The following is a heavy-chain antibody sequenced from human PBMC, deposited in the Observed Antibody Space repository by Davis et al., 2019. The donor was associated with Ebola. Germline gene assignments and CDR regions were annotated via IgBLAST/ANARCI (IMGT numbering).Heavy chain of an antibody. Sequence: PGGSLRLSCTDSVITFSSYAMTWVRQAPGKGLEWVSAISGSGGSTYYADSVKGRFTISRDNSKKTLYLQMNSLIAEDTAVYYCAKSGLSFVVVKYHYGMDVWGKGTTVTVSS. CDR2: ISGSGGST. J-gene: IGHJ6*04. D-gene: IGHD3-3*01. CDR1: VITFSSYA. CDR3: AKSGLSFVVVKYHYGMDV. V-gene: IGHV3-23*01.